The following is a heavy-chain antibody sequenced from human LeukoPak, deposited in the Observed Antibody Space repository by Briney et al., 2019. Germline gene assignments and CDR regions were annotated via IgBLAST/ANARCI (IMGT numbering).Heavy chain of an antibody. V-gene: IGHV4-61*01. CDR2: VYYSGRT. CDR1: GDSVRSDTYY. CDR3: VREATTEYYDSSGYYRQTEVFDA. J-gene: IGHJ3*01. Sequence: SETLSLTCTVSGDSVRSDTYYWSWIRQPPGKGLEWIGFVYYSGRTNYNPSLKSRVTMSVDTSKNQFSLMLRSVTAADTAVYYCVREATTEYYDSSGYYRQTEVFDAWGQGTKVTVSS. D-gene: IGHD3-22*01.